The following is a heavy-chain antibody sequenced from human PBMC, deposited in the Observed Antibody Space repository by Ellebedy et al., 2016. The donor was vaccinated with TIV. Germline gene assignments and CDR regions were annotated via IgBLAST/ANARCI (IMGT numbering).Heavy chain of an antibody. CDR3: ARGGFTETTKRLYFDY. Sequence: SETLSLTXAVYGGTFSGHYWSWIRQSPGKGLEWIGEINHSGSTNYNPSLKSRVTISVVTSKNQFSLKLSSVTAADTAVYYCARGGFTETTKRLYFDYWGRGTLVTVSS. CDR2: INHSGST. CDR1: GGTFSGHY. D-gene: IGHD4-17*01. V-gene: IGHV4-34*01. J-gene: IGHJ4*02.